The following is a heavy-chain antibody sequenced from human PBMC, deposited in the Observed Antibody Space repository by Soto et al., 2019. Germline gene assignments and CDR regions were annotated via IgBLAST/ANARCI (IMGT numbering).Heavy chain of an antibody. Sequence: QVQLVQSGAEVKKPGSSVKVSCKASGGTFSSYTISCVRQAPGQGLEWMGRIIPILGIANYAQKFQGRVTITADKSTSTAYMELSSLRSEDTAVYYCARETGTMIVEHWCQGTLVTVSS. J-gene: IGHJ1*01. CDR2: IIPILGIA. CDR3: ARETGTMIVEH. V-gene: IGHV1-69*02. D-gene: IGHD3-22*01. CDR1: GGTFSSYT.